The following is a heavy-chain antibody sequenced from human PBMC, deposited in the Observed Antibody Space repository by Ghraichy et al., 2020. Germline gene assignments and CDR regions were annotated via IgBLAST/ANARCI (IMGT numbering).Heavy chain of an antibody. Sequence: SETLSLTCTVSGGSFSGHYWSWIRQPPGQGLEWIGIVFNGGNTNYNPSLKCRVTISLAMSKTQFSLSLRSVTAADTALYYCARGRGYGYGIDYWGQGILVTVSS. D-gene: IGHD5-18*01. CDR3: ARGRGYGYGIDY. V-gene: IGHV4-59*11. J-gene: IGHJ4*02. CDR2: VFNGGNT. CDR1: GGSFSGHY.